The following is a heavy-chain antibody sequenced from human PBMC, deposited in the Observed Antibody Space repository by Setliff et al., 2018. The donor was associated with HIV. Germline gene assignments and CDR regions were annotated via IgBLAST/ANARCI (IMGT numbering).Heavy chain of an antibody. CDR3: ARDGGYSSPYYFHY. CDR2: INPSGGST. D-gene: IGHD5-18*01. Sequence: GASVKVSCKASGYTFTDYFMHWVRQAPGQGLEWMGIINPSGGSTNYAQKFQGRVTMTGDTSTSTVYMDLSSLRSEDTAVYYCARDGGYSSPYYFHYWGQGTLVTVSS. V-gene: IGHV1-46*01. J-gene: IGHJ4*02. CDR1: GYTFTDYF.